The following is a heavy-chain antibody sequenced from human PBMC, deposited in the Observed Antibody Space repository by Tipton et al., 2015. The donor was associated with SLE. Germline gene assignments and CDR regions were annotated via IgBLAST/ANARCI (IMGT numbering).Heavy chain of an antibody. CDR1: GDSIGSPAYY. V-gene: IGHV4-61*08. CDR3: ARGSGWYSYWYFDL. CDR2: IYYSGTT. Sequence: TLSLTCTVSGDSIGSPAYYWGWIRQPPGKGLEWIGYIYYSGTTNYNPSLKSRVTISVDTSKNQFSLKLSSVTAADTAVYYCARGSGWYSYWYFDLWGRGTLVTVSS. J-gene: IGHJ2*01. D-gene: IGHD6-19*01.